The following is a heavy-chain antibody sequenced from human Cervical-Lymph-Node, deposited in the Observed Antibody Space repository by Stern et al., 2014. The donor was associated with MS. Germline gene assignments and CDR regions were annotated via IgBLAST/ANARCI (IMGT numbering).Heavy chain of an antibody. Sequence: VQLVQSGAEVKKPGASVKVSCKVSGYTLSEISMHWVRQAPGKGLEWMGGFDPEHGETRSDQKFQGRVPIAEDRSTDTAYMELSSLRSEDTAVYYCATHRGRVTYYYGMDVWGQGTTVTVSS. CDR1: GYTLSEIS. V-gene: IGHV1-24*01. CDR2: FDPEHGET. CDR3: ATHRGRVTYYYGMDV. D-gene: IGHD2-21*02. J-gene: IGHJ6*02.